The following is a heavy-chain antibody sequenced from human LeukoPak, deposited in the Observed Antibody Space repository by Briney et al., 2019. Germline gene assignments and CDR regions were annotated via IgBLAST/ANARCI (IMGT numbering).Heavy chain of an antibody. D-gene: IGHD5-18*01. Sequence: SETLSLTCAVSGGSFSGYYWSWIRQPPGKGLEWIGEISHSGSTNYSPSLKSRVTMSVDTSKNQFSLKLSSVTAADTAVYYCARAGVGYSYGFDYWGQGTLVTVSS. CDR2: ISHSGST. V-gene: IGHV4-34*01. CDR3: ARAGVGYSYGFDY. CDR1: GGSFSGYY. J-gene: IGHJ4*02.